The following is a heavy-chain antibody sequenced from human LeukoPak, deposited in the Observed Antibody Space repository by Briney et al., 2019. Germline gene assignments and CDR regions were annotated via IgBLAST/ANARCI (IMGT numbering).Heavy chain of an antibody. D-gene: IGHD6-19*01. CDR2: INPNSGGT. J-gene: IGHJ4*02. Sequence: ASVKVSCKASGYTFTGYYMHWVRQAPGQGLEWMGWINPNSGGTNYAQKFQGRVTMTRDTSISTAYMELSRLRSDDTAVYYCARVLVAVAPGGLDYWGQGTLVTVSS. CDR1: GYTFTGYY. V-gene: IGHV1-2*02. CDR3: ARVLVAVAPGGLDY.